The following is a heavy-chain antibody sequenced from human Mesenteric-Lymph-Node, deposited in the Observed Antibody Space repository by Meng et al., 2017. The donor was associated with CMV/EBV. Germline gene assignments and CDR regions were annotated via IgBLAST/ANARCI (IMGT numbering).Heavy chain of an antibody. CDR1: GYTFTNYP. CDR2: MHPHSGNT. V-gene: IGHV1-8*01. D-gene: IGHD6-19*01. CDR3: ARVGWEYYYYGMDV. Sequence: ASVKVSCKASGYTFTNYPINWVRQAPGQGPEWMGWMHPHSGNTGYSLKFQGRVTMTRDTSISTAYMELTSLTYDDTAVYYCARVGWEYYYYGMDVWGQGTTVTVSS. J-gene: IGHJ6*02.